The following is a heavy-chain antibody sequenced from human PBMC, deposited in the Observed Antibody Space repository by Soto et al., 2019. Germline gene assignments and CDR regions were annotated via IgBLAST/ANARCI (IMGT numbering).Heavy chain of an antibody. J-gene: IGHJ5*02. Sequence: EASVKVSCKASGGTFSSYAISWVRQAPGQGLEWMGGIIPIFGTANYAQKFQGRVTITADESTSTAYMELSSLRSEDTAVYYCARDGSGSYYNRPFDPWGQGTLVTVSS. D-gene: IGHD3-10*01. CDR3: ARDGSGSYYNRPFDP. CDR1: GGTFSSYA. CDR2: IIPIFGTA. V-gene: IGHV1-69*13.